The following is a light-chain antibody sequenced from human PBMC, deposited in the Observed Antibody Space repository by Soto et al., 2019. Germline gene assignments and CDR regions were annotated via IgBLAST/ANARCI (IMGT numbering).Light chain of an antibody. V-gene: IGLV2-23*02. CDR3: CSFAGGATFV. J-gene: IGLJ2*01. CDR2: EAT. CDR1: SNDVGGYDL. Sequence: QSALTQPASVSGSPGQSITISCTGTSNDVGGYDLVSWYQHHPGKAPKLMIYEATKRPSGVSDRFSGSKSGNTASQTISALQAEDEADYSCCSFAGGATFVFGGGTKLTVL.